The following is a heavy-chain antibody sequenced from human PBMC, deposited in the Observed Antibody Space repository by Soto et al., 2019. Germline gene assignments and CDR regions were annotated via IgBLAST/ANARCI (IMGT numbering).Heavy chain of an antibody. CDR1: GGTFSSYA. D-gene: IGHD6-6*01. V-gene: IGHV1-69*13. CDR3: ARRGGSSPDGETPRNYYYYGMDV. Sequence: SVKVSCKASGGTFSSYAISWVRQAPGQGLEWMGGIIPIFGTANYAQKFQGRVTITADESTSTAYMELSSLRSEDTAVYYCARRGGSSPDGETPRNYYYYGMDVWGQGTTVTVSS. J-gene: IGHJ6*02. CDR2: IIPIFGTA.